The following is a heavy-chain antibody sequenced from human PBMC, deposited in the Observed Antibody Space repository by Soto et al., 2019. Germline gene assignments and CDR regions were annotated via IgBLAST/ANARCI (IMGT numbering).Heavy chain of an antibody. J-gene: IGHJ6*02. CDR2: ISPYNDYT. CDR1: GYTFIRYG. Sequence: ASVKVSCKASGYTFIRYGIAWVRQAPGQGLEWMGWISPYNDYTTYAEKLQGRVTMTADTSSKTVYMELRRLGSDDTAVYYCARGGYYDNVWGQLSDYGLDVWGQGTTVTVS. D-gene: IGHD3-16*01. V-gene: IGHV1-18*01. CDR3: ARGGYYDNVWGQLSDYGLDV.